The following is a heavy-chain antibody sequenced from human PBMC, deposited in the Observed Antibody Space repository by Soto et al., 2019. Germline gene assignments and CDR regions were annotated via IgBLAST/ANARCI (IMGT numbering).Heavy chain of an antibody. D-gene: IGHD6-6*01. V-gene: IGHV3-7*01. CDR3: ARGERRQLVYYYYGMDV. CDR1: GFTFSSYW. Sequence: SLRLSCAASGFTFSSYWMSWVRQAPGKGLEWVANIKQDGSEKYYVDSVKGRLTISRDNAKNSLYLQMNSLRAEDTAVYYCARGERRQLVYYYYGMDVWGQGTTVTVSS. CDR2: IKQDGSEK. J-gene: IGHJ6*02.